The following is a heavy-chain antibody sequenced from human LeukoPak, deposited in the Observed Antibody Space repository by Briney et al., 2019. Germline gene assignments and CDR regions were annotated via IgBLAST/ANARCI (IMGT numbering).Heavy chain of an antibody. CDR3: AAEQVSTSSFDY. D-gene: IGHD5/OR15-5a*01. J-gene: IGHJ4*02. Sequence: SETLSLTCAVYGGSFSGYYWSWIRQHPGKGLEWIGYMYFSGSTKYNPSLKTRVTISSDTSKNQFSLNLSSVTPADTAVYYRAAEQVSTSSFDYWGQGTTVTVSS. CDR2: MYFSGST. V-gene: IGHV4-34*09. CDR1: GGSFSGYY.